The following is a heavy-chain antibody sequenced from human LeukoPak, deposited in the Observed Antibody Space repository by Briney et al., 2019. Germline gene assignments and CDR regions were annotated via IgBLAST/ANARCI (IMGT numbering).Heavy chain of an antibody. V-gene: IGHV4-61*02. D-gene: IGHD1-1*01. CDR3: AKRDWNDAFDY. CDR1: GESLSSGSNC. J-gene: IGHJ4*02. CDR2: IHTSGST. Sequence: ASQTLSLTCTVSGESLSSGSNCWSWIRQPAAKGLEWIGRIHTSGSTNYNPSLKSRATMSVDLSKNQFSLEMTSMTAADTAVYYCAKRDWNDAFDYWGQGILVTVSS.